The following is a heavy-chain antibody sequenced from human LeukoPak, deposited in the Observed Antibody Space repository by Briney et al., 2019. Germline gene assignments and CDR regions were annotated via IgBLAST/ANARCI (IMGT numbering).Heavy chain of an antibody. CDR3: VSRYYTSTKCYAFDM. V-gene: IGHV3-21*01. D-gene: IGHD2-2*01. Sequence: GGSLRLSCAASGFTFSSYSMNWVRQAPGKGLEWVSSISSDSNYIFYADSVQGRFTISRDNAENSLFLQMNSLRAEDTAVYYCVSRYYTSTKCYAFDMWGQGTVVTVSS. J-gene: IGHJ3*02. CDR2: ISSDSNYI. CDR1: GFTFSSYS.